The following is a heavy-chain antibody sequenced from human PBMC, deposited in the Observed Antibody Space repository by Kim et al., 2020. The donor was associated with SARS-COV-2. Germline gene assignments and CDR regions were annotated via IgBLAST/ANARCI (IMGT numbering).Heavy chain of an antibody. Sequence: GGSLRLSCEGSGFSFSNYYMTWVRQAPGRGLEWVSVIYSDFRTDYADSVRGRFTISRDNSKSTLYLQMNNLRDDDTAVYYCARDLGTGRGDFWGQGTLVNVS. CDR2: IYSDFRT. CDR3: ARDLGTGRGDF. D-gene: IGHD3-10*01. V-gene: IGHV3-53*01. J-gene: IGHJ4*02. CDR1: GFSFSNYY.